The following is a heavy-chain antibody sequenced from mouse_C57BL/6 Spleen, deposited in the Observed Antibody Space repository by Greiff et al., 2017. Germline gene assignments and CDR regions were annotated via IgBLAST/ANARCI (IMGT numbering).Heavy chain of an antibody. CDR1: GYTFTSYG. J-gene: IGHJ2*01. CDR3: AMRGLLRTYFYY. Sequence: QVQLQQSGAELARPGASVKLSCKASGYTFTSYGISWVQQRTGQGLEWIGEIYPGSGNTYYTEKFKGKATLTADKSSSTAYMELHSLTSENSAVYFCAMRGLLRTYFYYWGQGTTLTVSS. CDR2: IYPGSGNT. D-gene: IGHD1-1*01. V-gene: IGHV1-81*01.